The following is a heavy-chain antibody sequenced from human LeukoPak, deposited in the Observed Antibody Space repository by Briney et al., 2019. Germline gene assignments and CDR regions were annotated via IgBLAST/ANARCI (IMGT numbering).Heavy chain of an antibody. CDR2: ISSSSTYI. CDR3: ARQAAGDYHFDS. CDR1: GLTFSSYS. J-gene: IGHJ4*02. V-gene: IGHV3-21*01. D-gene: IGHD4-17*01. Sequence: GGSLRLSCSASGLTFSSYSMNWVRQAPGKGLEWVSSISSSSTYIYDADLAKGRFTISRDNSKNSLYLQMNSLGAEDTAVYYCARQAAGDYHFDSWGQGTLVTVSS.